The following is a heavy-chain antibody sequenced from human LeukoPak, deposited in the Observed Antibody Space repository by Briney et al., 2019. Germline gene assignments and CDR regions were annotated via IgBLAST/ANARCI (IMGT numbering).Heavy chain of an antibody. CDR1: GYTFTYYF. CDR3: TRGGGGGIKWFDP. CDR2: IDPNSGGT. V-gene: IGHV1-2*02. Sequence: ASVKVSCKASGYTFTYYFLHWVRQAPGQGLEWLGWIDPNSGGTNYAQKFQGRVTMTWDTSINTANMDLSSLRSDDTAIYYCTRGGGGGIKWFDPWGQGTLVTVSS. J-gene: IGHJ5*02. D-gene: IGHD2-15*01.